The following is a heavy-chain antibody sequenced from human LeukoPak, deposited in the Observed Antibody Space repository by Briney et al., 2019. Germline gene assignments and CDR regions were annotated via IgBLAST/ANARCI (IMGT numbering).Heavy chain of an antibody. Sequence: SETLSLTCAVYGGSFSGYYWSWFRQPPGKGLEWIGEINHSGSTNYNPSLKSRVTISVDTSKNQFSLKLSSVTAADTAVYYCAVSFMTTYYFDYWGQGTLVTVSS. V-gene: IGHV4-34*01. D-gene: IGHD4-11*01. J-gene: IGHJ4*02. CDR2: INHSGST. CDR3: AVSFMTTYYFDY. CDR1: GGSFSGYY.